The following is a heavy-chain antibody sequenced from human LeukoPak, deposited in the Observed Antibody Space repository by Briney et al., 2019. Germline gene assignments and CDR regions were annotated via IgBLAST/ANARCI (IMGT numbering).Heavy chain of an antibody. CDR1: GFTFSTYA. CDR3: AKIGITVLATGD. J-gene: IGHJ4*02. V-gene: IGHV3-23*01. Sequence: GGSLRLSCAASGFTFSTYAMSWVRQAPGKGLEWVSGISGSGGSTYYADSVRGRFTISRDNSKNTLYLQMNSLRVEDTAVYYCAKIGITVLATGDWGQGTLVTVSS. CDR2: ISGSGGST. D-gene: IGHD2-21*01.